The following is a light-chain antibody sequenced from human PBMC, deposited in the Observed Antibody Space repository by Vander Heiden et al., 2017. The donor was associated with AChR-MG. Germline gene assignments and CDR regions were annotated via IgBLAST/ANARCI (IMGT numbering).Light chain of an antibody. CDR1: SGSVSTSYY. CDR3: VLYMGSGSWV. CDR2: STN. V-gene: IGLV8-61*01. Sequence: TVVTQEPSFSVSPGGTVTLTCGLSSGSVSTSYYPSWRTLIYSTNTRSSGVPDRFSGSILGNKAALTITGAQADDESDYYCVLYMGSGSWVFGGGTKLTVL. J-gene: IGLJ3*02.